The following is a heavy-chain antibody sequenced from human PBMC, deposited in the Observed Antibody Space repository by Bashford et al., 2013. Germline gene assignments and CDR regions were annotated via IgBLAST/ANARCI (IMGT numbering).Heavy chain of an antibody. J-gene: IGHJ5*02. CDR2: IYTSGST. D-gene: IGHD6-13*01. V-gene: IGHV4-61*02. CDR1: GGSISSGSYY. CDR3: AREGGGRQQLVLDWFDP. Sequence: SETLSLTCTVSGGSISSGSYYWSWIRQPAGKGLEWIGRIYTSGSTNYNPSLKSRVTISVDTSKNQFSLKLSSVTAADTAVYYCAREGGGRQQLVLDWFDPWGQGTLVTVSS.